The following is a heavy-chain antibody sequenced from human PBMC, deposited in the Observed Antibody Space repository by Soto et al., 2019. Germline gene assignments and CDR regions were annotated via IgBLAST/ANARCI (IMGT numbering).Heavy chain of an antibody. J-gene: IGHJ5*02. CDR2: IIPIFGTP. CDR3: ASEGSMVRGVIIPPSVGPTGFDP. CDR1: GGTFSSYA. D-gene: IGHD3-10*01. V-gene: IGHV1-69*13. Sequence: ASVKVSGKASGGTFSSYAISWVRQAPGQGLEWMGGIIPIFGTPNYAQTLQGRVTIPADESTSTAYTELSSLRSAATDVYYCASEGSMVRGVIIPPSVGPTGFDPWGQGPLVPVSS.